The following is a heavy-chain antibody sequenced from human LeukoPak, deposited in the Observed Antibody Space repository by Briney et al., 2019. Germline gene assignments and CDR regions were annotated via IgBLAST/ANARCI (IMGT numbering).Heavy chain of an antibody. V-gene: IGHV4-59*08. CDR1: GGSISSYY. CDR3: ARHRGTTEPTDAFDI. D-gene: IGHD4-17*01. Sequence: PSETLSLTCTVSGGSISSYYWSWIRQPPGKGLEWIGYIYYSGSTNYNPSLKSRVTISVDTSKNQFSLKLSSVTAADTAVYYCARHRGTTEPTDAFDIWGQGTMVTVSS. J-gene: IGHJ3*02. CDR2: IYYSGST.